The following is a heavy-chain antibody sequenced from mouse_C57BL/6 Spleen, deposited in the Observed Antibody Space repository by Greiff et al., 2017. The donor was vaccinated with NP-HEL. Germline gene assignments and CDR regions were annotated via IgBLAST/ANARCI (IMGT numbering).Heavy chain of an antibody. V-gene: IGHV1-15*01. CDR1: GYTFTDYE. CDR2: IDPETGGT. D-gene: IGHD2-1*01. J-gene: IGHJ1*03. Sequence: QVQLKESGAELVRPGASVTLSCKASGYTFTDYEMHWVKQTPVHGLEWIGAIDPETGGTAYNQKFKGKAILTADKSSSTAYMELRSLTSEDSAVYYCTNGNYGYFYVWGTGTTVTVSS. CDR3: TNGNYGYFYV.